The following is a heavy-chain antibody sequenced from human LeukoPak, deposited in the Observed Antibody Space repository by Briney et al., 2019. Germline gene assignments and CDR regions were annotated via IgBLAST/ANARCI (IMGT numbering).Heavy chain of an antibody. CDR3: AREYYYDSSGYLT. CDR1: GFTVSSNY. D-gene: IGHD3-22*01. Sequence: GGSLRLSCAACGFTVSSNYMSWVRQAPGKGLEWVSVIYSGGSTYYADSVKGRFTISRDNSKNTLYLQMNSLRAEDTAVYYCAREYYYDSSGYLTWGQGTLVTVSS. CDR2: IYSGGST. J-gene: IGHJ4*02. V-gene: IGHV3-53*01.